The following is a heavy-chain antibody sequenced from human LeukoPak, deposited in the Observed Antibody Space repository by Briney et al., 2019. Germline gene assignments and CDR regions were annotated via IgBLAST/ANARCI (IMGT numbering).Heavy chain of an antibody. CDR1: GGSISSSSYY. CDR2: IYYSGST. J-gene: IGHJ4*02. Sequence: PSETLSLTCTVSGGSISSSSYYWGWIRQPPGKGLEWIGSIYYSGSTYYNPSLKSRVTISVDTSKNQFSLKLSSVTAADTAVYYCARQGYSSGRDATDYWGQGTLVTVSS. CDR3: ARQGYSSGRDATDY. V-gene: IGHV4-39*01. D-gene: IGHD6-19*01.